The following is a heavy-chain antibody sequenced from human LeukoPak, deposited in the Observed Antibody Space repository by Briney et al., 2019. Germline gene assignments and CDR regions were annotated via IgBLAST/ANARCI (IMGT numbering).Heavy chain of an antibody. CDR2: IYYSGST. J-gene: IGHJ4*02. D-gene: IGHD3-22*01. Sequence: SQTLSLTCTVSGGSISSGGYYWSWIRQHPGEGLGWIGYIYYSGSTYYNPSLKSRVTISVDTSTNQFSLKLNSVTAADTAVYYCARGRGDSSGYYYFDSWGQGTLVTVSS. V-gene: IGHV4-31*03. CDR3: ARGRGDSSGYYYFDS. CDR1: GGSISSGGYY.